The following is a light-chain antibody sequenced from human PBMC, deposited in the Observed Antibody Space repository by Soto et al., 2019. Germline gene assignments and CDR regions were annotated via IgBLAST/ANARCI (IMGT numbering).Light chain of an antibody. J-gene: IGKJ1*01. CDR1: QSISSW. CDR3: QQYISFSS. Sequence: DLEITQCPSTLSASVGDRVTITCRASQSISSWLAWYQQKLGRAPRLLIYKASSLESGVPSRFSGSGSGTEFTLTISSLQPDDFATYYCQQYISFSSFGQGTKVDIK. V-gene: IGKV1-5*03. CDR2: KAS.